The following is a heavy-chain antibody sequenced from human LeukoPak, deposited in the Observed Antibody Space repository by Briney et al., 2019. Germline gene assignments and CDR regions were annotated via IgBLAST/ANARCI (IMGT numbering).Heavy chain of an antibody. Sequence: SGGSLRLSCAASGFTFSSYAMSWARQAPGKGLEWVPAISGSGDSTYYADSVKGRFTISRDNSKNTLYLQMNSLRDEDTAGYYCAKILSARVIVVVVAGLFVLDYWGQGTLVTVSS. CDR1: GFTFSSYA. D-gene: IGHD2-15*01. CDR2: ISGSGDST. CDR3: AKILSARVIVVVVAGLFVLDY. V-gene: IGHV3-23*01. J-gene: IGHJ4*02.